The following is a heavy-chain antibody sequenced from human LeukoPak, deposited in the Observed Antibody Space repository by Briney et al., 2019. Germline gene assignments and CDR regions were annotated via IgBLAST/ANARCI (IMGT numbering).Heavy chain of an antibody. J-gene: IGHJ4*02. Sequence: SGGSLRLSCAASGFTFSSYGMHWVRQAPGKGLEWVAFIRYDGSNKYYADSVKGRFTISRDNSKNTLYLQMSSLRVEDTAVYYCAKEPDFDWLLLDYWGQGTLVTVSS. CDR3: AKEPDFDWLLLDY. CDR2: IRYDGSNK. V-gene: IGHV3-30*02. CDR1: GFTFSSYG. D-gene: IGHD3-9*01.